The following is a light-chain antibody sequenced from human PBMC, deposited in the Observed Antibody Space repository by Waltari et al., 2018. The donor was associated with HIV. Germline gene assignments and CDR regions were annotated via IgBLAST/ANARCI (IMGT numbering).Light chain of an antibody. V-gene: IGLV3-25*03. CDR3: QSTDHDGTWV. CDR1: ALPKKF. J-gene: IGLJ3*02. CDR2: KDI. Sequence: SYKLTQTPSVSVSPGQTARINCSRGALPKKFSSWYRQKPGQAPVLLTYKDIERPSGIPERIAGSRSGTGGTLTISGVQAEDEADYYCQSTDHDGTWVFGGGTKLTVL.